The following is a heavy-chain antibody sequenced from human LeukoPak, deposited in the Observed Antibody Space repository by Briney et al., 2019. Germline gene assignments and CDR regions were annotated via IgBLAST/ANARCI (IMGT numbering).Heavy chain of an antibody. CDR3: ARNVVGATTFDY. D-gene: IGHD1-26*01. J-gene: IGHJ4*02. V-gene: IGHV1-2*02. Sequence: ASVKVSCKASGYTFTGYYMHWVRQAPGQGLEWMGWINPNSGGTNYAQKFQGRVTMTRDTSISTAHMELSRLRSDDTAVYYCARNVVGATTFDYWGQGTLVTVSS. CDR2: INPNSGGT. CDR1: GYTFTGYY.